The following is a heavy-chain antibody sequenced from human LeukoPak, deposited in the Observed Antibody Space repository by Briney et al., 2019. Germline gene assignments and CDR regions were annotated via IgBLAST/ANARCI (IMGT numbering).Heavy chain of an antibody. D-gene: IGHD3-22*01. Sequence: GGSLRLSCAASGFTVSSNYMSWVRQAPGKGLEWVSVIYSGGSTYYADSVKGRFTISRDNSKNTLYLQMNSLRAKDTAVYYCARDRDYDSSGYYYNDYWGQGTLVTVSS. CDR2: IYSGGST. V-gene: IGHV3-66*02. CDR1: GFTVSSNY. J-gene: IGHJ4*02. CDR3: ARDRDYDSSGYYYNDY.